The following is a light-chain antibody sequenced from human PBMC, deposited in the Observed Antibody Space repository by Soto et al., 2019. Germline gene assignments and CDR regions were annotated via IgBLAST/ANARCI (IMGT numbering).Light chain of an antibody. CDR1: QSVSSN. CDR3: QHYNNWPPWT. CDR2: GAS. Sequence: EIVMTQSPATLSVSPGERATLSCRASQSVSSNLAWYQQTPGQAPRLLIYGASTRATGIPARFSGSGSGTEFTLTISSLQSEDFAVYYCQHYNNWPPWTVGQGTKVEIK. J-gene: IGKJ1*01. V-gene: IGKV3-15*01.